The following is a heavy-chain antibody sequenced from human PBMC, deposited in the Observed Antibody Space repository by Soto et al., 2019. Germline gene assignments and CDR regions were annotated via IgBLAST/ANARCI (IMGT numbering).Heavy chain of an antibody. CDR3: ARVGPLEWLLRSAFDI. D-gene: IGHD3-3*01. Sequence: SETLSLTCAVYGGSFSGYYCSWIRQPPGKGLEWIGEINYSGITNYNPSLKSRVTISVDTSKNQFSLKLSSVTAADTAVYYCARVGPLEWLLRSAFDIWGQGTMVTVSS. J-gene: IGHJ3*02. CDR1: GGSFSGYY. CDR2: INYSGIT. V-gene: IGHV4-34*01.